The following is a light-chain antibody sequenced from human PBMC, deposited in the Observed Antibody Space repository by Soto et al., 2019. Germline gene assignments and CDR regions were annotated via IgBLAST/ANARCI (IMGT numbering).Light chain of an antibody. V-gene: IGKV1-39*01. Sequence: DIQLTPSPSSLSASGCGTVTNACRASQTVSRYLNWYQQKSGTAPKLLIYAASTLHTGVPSRFSGSGSGTEFTLTISSLQPEDVATYYCQKYNSAPLTFGQGTKVDI. CDR3: QKYNSAPLT. J-gene: IGKJ1*01. CDR2: AAS. CDR1: QTVSRY.